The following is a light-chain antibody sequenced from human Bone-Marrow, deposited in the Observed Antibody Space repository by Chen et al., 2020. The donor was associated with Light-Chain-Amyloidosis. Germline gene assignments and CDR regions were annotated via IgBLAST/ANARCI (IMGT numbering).Light chain of an antibody. CDR2: RDT. CDR1: DLPTKY. Sequence: SYELTQPPSVSVSPGQTARITCSGDDLPTKYAYWYQQKPGQAPVLVIHRDTERPSGISERFSGDSSWTTATLTISGVQAEDEADYHCQSADSSGTYEVIFGGGTKLTVL. J-gene: IGLJ2*01. V-gene: IGLV3-25*03. CDR3: QSADSSGTYEVI.